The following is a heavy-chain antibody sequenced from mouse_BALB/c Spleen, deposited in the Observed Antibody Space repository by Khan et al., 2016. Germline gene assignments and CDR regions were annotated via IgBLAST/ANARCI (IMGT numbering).Heavy chain of an antibody. CDR2: INTHSGEP. D-gene: IGHD2-13*01. J-gene: IGHJ4*01. V-gene: IGHV9-4*02. CDR1: GYTFTTAG. Sequence: QIQLVQSGPELKKPGETVRISCKASGYTFTTAGMQWVQKTPGKGLEWIGWINTHSGEPTYAEDFKGRFAFSLETSANTAYLQISNLKNEDTATXFGATTGDAGYYAMDYWGQGTSVTVSS. CDR3: ATTGDAGYYAMDY.